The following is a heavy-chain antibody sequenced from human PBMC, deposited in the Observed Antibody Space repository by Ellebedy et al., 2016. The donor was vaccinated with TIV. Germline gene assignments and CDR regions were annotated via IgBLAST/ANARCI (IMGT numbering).Heavy chain of an antibody. D-gene: IGHD3-22*01. CDR2: ISSSGSTI. CDR3: ARTDYYDSSGYYHDY. Sequence: LSLTCXASGFTFSDYYMSWIRQAPGKGLEWVSYISSSGSTIYYADSVKGRFTISRDNAKNSLYLQMNSLRAEDTAVYYCARTDYYDSSGYYHDYWGQGTLVTVSS. V-gene: IGHV3-11*01. J-gene: IGHJ4*02. CDR1: GFTFSDYY.